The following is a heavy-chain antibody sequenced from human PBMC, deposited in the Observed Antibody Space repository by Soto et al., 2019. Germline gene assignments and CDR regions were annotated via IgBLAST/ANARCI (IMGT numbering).Heavy chain of an antibody. V-gene: IGHV1-18*01. J-gene: IGHJ6*02. CDR2: ISAYNGNT. CDR1: GYTFTSYG. Sequence: ASVKVSCKASGYTFTSYGIGWVRQAPGQGLEWMGWISAYNGNTNYAQKLQGRVTMTTDTSTSTAYMELRSLRSDDTAVYYCARDTGDILTGYYNYYYYYGMDVWGQGTTVTVSS. CDR3: ARDTGDILTGYYNYYYYYGMDV. D-gene: IGHD3-9*01.